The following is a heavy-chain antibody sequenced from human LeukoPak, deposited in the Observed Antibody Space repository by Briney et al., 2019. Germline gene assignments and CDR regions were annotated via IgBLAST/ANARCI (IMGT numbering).Heavy chain of an antibody. CDR3: AKYGPQDSGSSHFDY. J-gene: IGHJ4*02. V-gene: IGHV3-23*01. Sequence: WGALRLSWAAPGFTFSSYAMSLGRQAPGEGLEWGSAIRDSGSSTHYADSVKGRFTTSRDNSKNTLFLQMNSLRAEDTAIYYCAKYGPQDSGSSHFDYWGQGALVTVSS. CDR2: IRDSGSST. D-gene: IGHD1-26*01. CDR1: GFTFSSYA.